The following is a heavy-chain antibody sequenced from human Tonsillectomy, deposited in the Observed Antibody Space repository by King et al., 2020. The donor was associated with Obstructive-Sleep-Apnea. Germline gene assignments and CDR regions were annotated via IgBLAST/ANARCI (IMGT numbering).Heavy chain of an antibody. CDR3: VKDRAGGVPDAFDI. J-gene: IGHJ3*02. V-gene: IGHV3-9*01. D-gene: IGHD3-16*01. Sequence: VQLVESGGGLVQPGRSLRLSCAASGFTFDDYAMHWVRQTPGKGLEWVSGINWNSGHIAYTDSVKGRFTISRDNAKNSLYLQMNSLRAEDTALYYCVKDRAGGVPDAFDIWGQGTMVTVSS. CDR2: INWNSGHI. CDR1: GFTFDDYA.